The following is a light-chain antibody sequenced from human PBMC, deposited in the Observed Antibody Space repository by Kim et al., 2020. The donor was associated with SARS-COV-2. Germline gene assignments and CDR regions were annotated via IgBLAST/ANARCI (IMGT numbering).Light chain of an antibody. CDR2: GAS. Sequence: EIVLTQSPGTLSLSPGERATLSCRASQSVRSNYLAWYQQKPGQAPRLLIYGASSRATGIPDRFSGSGSGTDFTLTISRLEPEDCAVYYCHQYGSSPETCGQGTKVDIK. V-gene: IGKV3-20*01. J-gene: IGKJ1*01. CDR1: QSVRSNY. CDR3: HQYGSSPET.